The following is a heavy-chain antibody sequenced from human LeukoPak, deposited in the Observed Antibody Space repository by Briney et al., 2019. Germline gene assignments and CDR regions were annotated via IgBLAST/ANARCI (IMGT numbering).Heavy chain of an antibody. CDR3: ARDQRNYYDSSGPYFDY. CDR1: GGSIGSYY. CDR2: MYYSGST. V-gene: IGHV4-59*01. D-gene: IGHD3-22*01. J-gene: IGHJ4*02. Sequence: SETLSLTCTVSGGSIGSYYWSWIRQPPGKGLEWIGHMYYSGSTNYNPSLKSRVTISVDTAKNQFSLKLSSVTAADTAVYYCARDQRNYYDSSGPYFDYWGQGTLVTVSS.